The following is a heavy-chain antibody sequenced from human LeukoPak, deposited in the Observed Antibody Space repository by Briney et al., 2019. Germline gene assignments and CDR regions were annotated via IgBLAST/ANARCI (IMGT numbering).Heavy chain of an antibody. CDR3: ARGAYYDFWSGYHDY. CDR2: ISAYTGHT. D-gene: IGHD3-3*01. J-gene: IGHJ4*02. V-gene: IGHV1-18*01. CDR1: GYNFRNYA. Sequence: GASVKVSCKASGYNFRNYAINWVRQAPGQGLEWMGWISAYTGHTNYAQKFQGRVTMTANTSTNTASMELRSLRSDDTAVYYCARGAYYDFWSGYHDYWGQGTLVTVSS.